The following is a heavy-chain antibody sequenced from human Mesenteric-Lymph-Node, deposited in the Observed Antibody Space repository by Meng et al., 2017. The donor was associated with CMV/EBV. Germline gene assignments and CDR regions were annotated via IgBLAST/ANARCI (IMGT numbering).Heavy chain of an antibody. CDR3: AKWDYSYGMDV. Sequence: GGSLRLSCAASEFTFSSYAMTWVRQAPGTGLEWVSVIYAGGSSTYYADSVKGRFTISRDNSKNTLFLQMSFLRAEDTAVYYCAKWDYSYGMDVWGQGTTVTVSS. V-gene: IGHV3-23*03. CDR1: EFTFSSYA. J-gene: IGHJ6*02. CDR2: IYAGGSST.